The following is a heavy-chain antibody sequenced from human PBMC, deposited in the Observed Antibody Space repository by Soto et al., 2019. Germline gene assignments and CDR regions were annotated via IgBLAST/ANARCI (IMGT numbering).Heavy chain of an antibody. CDR2: INSDGTTT. D-gene: IGHD3-3*02. CDR3: VRDIS. J-gene: IGHJ4*02. Sequence: EVQLVESGGGLVQPGGSLRLSCAASGFTFNNFWMYWVRQTPEKGLVWVSGINSDGTTTIYAASVKGRFTISRDNAKNTLYRQMNSLTFDDTAIYYCVRDISGGQGTRVTVSS. V-gene: IGHV3-74*01. CDR1: GFTFNNFW.